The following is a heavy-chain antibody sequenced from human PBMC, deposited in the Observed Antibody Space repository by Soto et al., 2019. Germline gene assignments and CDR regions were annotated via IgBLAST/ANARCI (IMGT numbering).Heavy chain of an antibody. CDR2: INHSGST. D-gene: IGHD2-8*01. V-gene: IGHV4-34*01. J-gene: IGHJ6*03. CDR3: ARGGPVYCTNGVCYPRYYYYYYMDV. CDR1: GGSFSGYY. Sequence: PSETLSLTCAVYGGSFSGYYWSWIRQPPGKGLEWIGEINHSGSTNYNPSLKSRVTISVDTSKNQFSLKLSSVTAADTAVYYCARGGPVYCTNGVCYPRYYYYYYMDVWGKGTTVTVS.